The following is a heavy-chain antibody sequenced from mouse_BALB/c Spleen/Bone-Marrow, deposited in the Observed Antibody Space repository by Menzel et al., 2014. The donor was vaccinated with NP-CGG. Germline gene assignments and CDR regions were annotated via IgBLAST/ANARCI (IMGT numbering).Heavy chain of an antibody. CDR3: ARDKGRVFFDY. Sequence: EVKLMESGGGLVQPGGSLRLSCAPSGFTFTDYYMNWVRQPPGKALEWLGFIRNKANGYTTEYSASVKGRFTISRDNSQNILYLQMNTLRAEDSATYYCARDKGRVFFDYWGPGTTLTVSS. CDR1: GFTFTDYY. CDR2: IRNKANGYTT. V-gene: IGHV7-3*02. J-gene: IGHJ2*01.